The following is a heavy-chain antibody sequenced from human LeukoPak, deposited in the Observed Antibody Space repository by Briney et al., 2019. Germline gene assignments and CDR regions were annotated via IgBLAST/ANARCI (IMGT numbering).Heavy chain of an antibody. CDR3: ARDLASSGWFHNDY. J-gene: IGHJ4*02. CDR2: ISSSSSYI. D-gene: IGHD6-19*01. V-gene: IGHV3-21*01. CDR1: GSTFSSYS. Sequence: KPGGSLRLSCAASGSTFSSYSMNWVRQAPGKGREWVSSISSSSSYIYYADSVKGRFTISRDNAKNSLYLQMNSLRAEDTAVYYSARDLASSGWFHNDYWGQGTLVTVSS.